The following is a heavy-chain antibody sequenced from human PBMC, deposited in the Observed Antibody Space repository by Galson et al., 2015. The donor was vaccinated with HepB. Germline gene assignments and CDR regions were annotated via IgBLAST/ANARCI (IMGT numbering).Heavy chain of an antibody. CDR1: GYTFTKYA. Sequence: SVKVSCKASGYTFTKYAVHWVRQAPGQRLEWLGWINAANGNTKYSQRFQGRVTITRDTSASIAYMELSSLRSEDTAVYYCARGGTLTGYYYDYWGQGTLVTASS. CDR2: INAANGNT. J-gene: IGHJ4*02. CDR3: ARGGTLTGYYYDY. D-gene: IGHD1-14*01. V-gene: IGHV1-3*01.